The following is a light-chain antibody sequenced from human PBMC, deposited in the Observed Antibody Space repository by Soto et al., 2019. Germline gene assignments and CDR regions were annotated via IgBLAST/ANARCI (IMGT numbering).Light chain of an antibody. CDR2: DAS. V-gene: IGKV1-5*01. CDR1: QSLTVY. Sequence: DIQMTQSPSTLSASVGDRVTITCRASQSLTVYLAWNQQKPGKAPNLLIYDASNLQSGVPSRFSGSGSGTEFTLTISGLQPEDSATYYCQQYNSARLTFGGGTKVEIK. J-gene: IGKJ4*01. CDR3: QQYNSARLT.